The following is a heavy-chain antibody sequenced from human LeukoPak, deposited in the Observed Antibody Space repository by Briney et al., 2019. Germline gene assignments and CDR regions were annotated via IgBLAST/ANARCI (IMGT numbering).Heavy chain of an antibody. CDR2: IYPGDSDT. D-gene: IGHD6-19*01. V-gene: IGHV5-51*01. CDR3: ARHGDRRGWYPDF. Sequence: NRGESLKISCKGSGYSFSSYWIGWVRQMPGKGLEWMGIIYPGDSDTRYSPSFQGQVTISADKSFSTAYLQWSSLKASDTAIYYCARHGDRRGWYPDFWGQGTLVTVSS. CDR1: GYSFSSYW. J-gene: IGHJ4*02.